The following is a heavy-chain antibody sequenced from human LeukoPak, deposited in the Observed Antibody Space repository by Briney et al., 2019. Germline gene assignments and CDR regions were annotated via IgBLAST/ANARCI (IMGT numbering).Heavy chain of an antibody. CDR1: GFTFTDYA. Sequence: GGSLRLSCAASGFTFTDYAMSWVRQAPGMGLEWVSAISGSGGSTYYADSLKGRFTISRENSKNTLYLHMNSLRAEDTALYYCAKVVSDSGSYWRAYFDYWGQGTLVTVSS. CDR3: AKVVSDSGSYWRAYFDY. J-gene: IGHJ4*02. V-gene: IGHV3-23*01. D-gene: IGHD1-26*01. CDR2: ISGSGGST.